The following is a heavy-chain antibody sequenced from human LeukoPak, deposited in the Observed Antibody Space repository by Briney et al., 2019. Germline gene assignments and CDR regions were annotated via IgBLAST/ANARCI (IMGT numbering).Heavy chain of an antibody. CDR3: ARGLTDYDAFDI. Sequence: GGSLRLSCAASVFTFSSYAMHWVRQAPGKGLEWVAVISYDGSNKYYADSVKGRFTISRDNSKNTLYLQMNSLRAEDTAVYYCARGLTDYDAFDIWGQGTLVTVSS. CDR1: VFTFSSYA. CDR2: ISYDGSNK. D-gene: IGHD2-21*01. V-gene: IGHV3-30*04. J-gene: IGHJ3*02.